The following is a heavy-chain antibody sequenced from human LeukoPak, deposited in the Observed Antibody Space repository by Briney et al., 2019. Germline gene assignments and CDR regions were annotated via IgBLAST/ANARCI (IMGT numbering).Heavy chain of an antibody. J-gene: IGHJ4*02. CDR2: VASDGSST. V-gene: IGHV3-74*01. CDR1: GFTFSSYW. CDR3: ARGRPHGNDY. Sequence: GGSLRLSCAASGFTFSSYWMNWVRQTPGKGLVWVSRVASDGSSTTYADSVKGRFSISRDNAKNTLYLQMNSLRVEDTAVYYCARGRPHGNDYWGQGTLVTVSS. D-gene: IGHD4-23*01.